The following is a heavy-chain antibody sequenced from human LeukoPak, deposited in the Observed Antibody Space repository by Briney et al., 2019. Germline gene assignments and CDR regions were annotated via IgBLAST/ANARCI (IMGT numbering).Heavy chain of an antibody. Sequence: GGSLRLSCAASGFTFSSYSMHWVRQAPGKGLEWLAVILYDGSMQYYAESMKGRLTISRDNSRNTLYLQMNSLRAEDTAVYYCARRAGAYSHPYDYWGQGTLVTVSS. J-gene: IGHJ4*02. CDR2: ILYDGSMQ. V-gene: IGHV3-30*03. D-gene: IGHD4/OR15-4a*01. CDR3: ARRAGAYSHPYDY. CDR1: GFTFSSYS.